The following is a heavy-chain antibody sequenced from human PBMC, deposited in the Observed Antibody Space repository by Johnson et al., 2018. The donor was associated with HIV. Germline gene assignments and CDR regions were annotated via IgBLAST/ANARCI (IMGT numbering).Heavy chain of an antibody. CDR2: VSYDGSNK. CDR1: GFTFSNYA. J-gene: IGHJ3*02. CDR3: GFDI. Sequence: QVQLVESGGGVVQPGTSLRLSCAASGFTFSNYAMGWVRQAPGKGLEWVAVVSYDGSNKYYADSVKGRFTISRDNSKNLLFLQMNSLRAEDTAVYYCGFDIWGQGTMVTVSS. V-gene: IGHV3-30*03.